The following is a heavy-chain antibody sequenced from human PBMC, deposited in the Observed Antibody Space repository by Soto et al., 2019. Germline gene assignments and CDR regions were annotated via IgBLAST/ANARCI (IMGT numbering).Heavy chain of an antibody. V-gene: IGHV1-69*13. J-gene: IGHJ6*02. CDR1: GDTFTTYP. CDR3: ARGDVTGALGYYSGLDV. D-gene: IGHD1-1*01. CDR2: TVPILGAA. Sequence: QVQLVQSGAEVKKPGSSVKVSCKASGDTFTTYPISWVRQAPGQGLEWMGGTVPILGAANYAQKFKGRVTITGDESTTTAYMELSSLTFEDTAVYYCARGDVTGALGYYSGLDVWGQGTTVTVSS.